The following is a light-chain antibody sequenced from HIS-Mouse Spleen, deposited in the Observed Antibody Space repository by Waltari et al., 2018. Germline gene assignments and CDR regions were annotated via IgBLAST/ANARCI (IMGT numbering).Light chain of an antibody. Sequence: QSALTQPASVSGSPGQSITISCTGTSSAAGSYKLVSWYQQHPGKAPQLMIYEGSKRPSGVSNRFSGSKSGNTASLTISGLQAEDEADYYCCSYAGSSTWVFGGGTKLTVL. V-gene: IGLV2-23*01. CDR3: CSYAGSSTWV. CDR2: EGS. CDR1: SSAAGSYKL. J-gene: IGLJ3*02.